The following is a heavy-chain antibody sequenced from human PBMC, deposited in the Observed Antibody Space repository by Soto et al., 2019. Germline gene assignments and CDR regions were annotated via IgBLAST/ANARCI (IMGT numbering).Heavy chain of an antibody. CDR2: IYYSGST. Sequence: SETLSLTCTVSGGSISSRSYYWGWIRQPPGKGLEWIGSIYYSGSTYYNPSLKSRVTISVDTSKNQFSLKLSSVTAADTAVYYCASSGWPLDYWGQGTLVTVSS. J-gene: IGHJ4*02. CDR3: ASSGWPLDY. V-gene: IGHV4-39*01. CDR1: GGSISSRSYY. D-gene: IGHD6-19*01.